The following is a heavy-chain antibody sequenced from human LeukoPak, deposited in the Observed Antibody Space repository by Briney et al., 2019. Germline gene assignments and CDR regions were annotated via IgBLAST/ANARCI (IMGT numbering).Heavy chain of an antibody. Sequence: SETLSLTCAVYDGSFSGYYWSWIRQPPGKGLEWIGEINHSGSTNYNPSLKSRVTISVDTSKNQFSLKLSSVTAADTAVYYCARGSTYYYHYYYMDVWGKGTTVTVSS. J-gene: IGHJ6*03. CDR3: ARGSTYYYHYYYMDV. CDR2: INHSGST. V-gene: IGHV4-34*01. CDR1: DGSFSGYY.